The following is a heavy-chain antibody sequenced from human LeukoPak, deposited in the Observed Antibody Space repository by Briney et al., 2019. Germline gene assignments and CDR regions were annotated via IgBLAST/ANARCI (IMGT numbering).Heavy chain of an antibody. D-gene: IGHD6-19*01. V-gene: IGHV4-34*01. CDR2: INHSGST. CDR1: GFTFSSYW. Sequence: GSLRLSCAASGFTFSSYWMSWIRQPPGKGLEWIGEINHSGSTNYNPSPKSRVTISVDTSKNQFSLKLSSVTAADTAVYYCARGRRIAVAGRGYAFDIWGQGTMVTVSS. CDR3: ARGRRIAVAGRGYAFDI. J-gene: IGHJ3*02.